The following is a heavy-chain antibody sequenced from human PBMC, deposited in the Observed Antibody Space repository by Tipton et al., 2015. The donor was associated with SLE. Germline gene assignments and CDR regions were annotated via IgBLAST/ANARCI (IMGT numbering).Heavy chain of an antibody. CDR3: AKSVWGSTSYGMDV. D-gene: IGHD2-2*01. CDR1: GGSVSSYY. Sequence: TLSLTCTVSGGSVSSYYWTWIRQPPGKRLEWIAYIYHSGITNYNPSLQSRVTISVDRSKNQFSLKLTSVTAADTAVYYCAKSVWGSTSYGMDVWGQGTTVVVSS. CDR2: IYHSGIT. J-gene: IGHJ6*02. V-gene: IGHV4-59*02.